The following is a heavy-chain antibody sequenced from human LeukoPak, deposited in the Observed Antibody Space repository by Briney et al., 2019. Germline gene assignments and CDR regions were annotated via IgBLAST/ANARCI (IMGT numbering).Heavy chain of an antibody. CDR2: IRSKAYGGTK. Sequence: QPGRSLRLSFTAPGSTFGDFAMSGSRQAQGRGLGGVGFIRSKAYGGTKEYAESVKGRFTISRDNSKSNAYLQMNSLKTEDTAVYYCTRVSLYYDFWSGLGSSHFGYRGQGTLVTVS. CDR1: GSTFGDFA. D-gene: IGHD3-3*01. J-gene: IGHJ4*02. V-gene: IGHV3-49*03. CDR3: TRVSLYYDFWSGLGSSHFGY.